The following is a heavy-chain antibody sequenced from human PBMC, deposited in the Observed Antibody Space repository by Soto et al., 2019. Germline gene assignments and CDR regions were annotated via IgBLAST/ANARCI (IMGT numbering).Heavy chain of an antibody. J-gene: IGHJ6*03. D-gene: IGHD3-10*01. V-gene: IGHV4-34*01. CDR2: INDSGST. CDR3: AGGLILWYGELSRRGDYYYYMDF. Sequence: QVQLQQWGAGLLKPSETLSLTCAVYGGSFSGYYWSWIRQPPGKGLEWIGEINDSGSTNYNPSLKSRGTISVDTAKNQFSLKLSSVTAADMAVYSCAGGLILWYGELSRRGDYYYYMDFWGKGTTVTVSS. CDR1: GGSFSGYY.